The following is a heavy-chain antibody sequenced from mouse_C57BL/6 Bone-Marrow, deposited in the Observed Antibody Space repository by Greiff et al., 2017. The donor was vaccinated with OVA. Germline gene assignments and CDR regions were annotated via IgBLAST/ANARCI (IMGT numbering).Heavy chain of an antibody. CDR1: GFNIKDDY. Sequence: EVKLQESGAELVRPGASVKLSCTASGFNIKDDYMHWVKQRPEQGLEWIGWIDPENGDTEYASKFQGKATLTVDQSSSTAYMQLNSLTSEDSAVYYCAREFDYGSSYYFDYWGQGTTLTVSS. V-gene: IGHV14-4*01. CDR3: AREFDYGSSYYFDY. D-gene: IGHD1-1*01. J-gene: IGHJ2*01. CDR2: IDPENGDT.